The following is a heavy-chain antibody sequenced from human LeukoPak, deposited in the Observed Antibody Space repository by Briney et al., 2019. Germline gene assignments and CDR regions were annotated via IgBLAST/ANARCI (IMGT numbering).Heavy chain of an antibody. CDR1: GFTFSSYA. D-gene: IGHD3-16*02. V-gene: IGHV3-23*01. CDR2: ISGSGGST. CDR3: ARSTVWGSYRYTMFY. Sequence: PGGSLRLSCAASGFTFSSYAMSWVRQAPGKGLEWVSAISGSGGSTYYADSVKGRLTISRDNAKNSLYLQMNSLRAEDTAVYYCARSTVWGSYRYTMFYWGQGTLVTVSS. J-gene: IGHJ4*02.